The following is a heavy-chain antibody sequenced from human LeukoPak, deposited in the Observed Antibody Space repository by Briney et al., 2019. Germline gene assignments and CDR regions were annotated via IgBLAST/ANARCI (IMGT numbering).Heavy chain of an antibody. CDR3: ARESGSYLWRSWLNP. J-gene: IGHJ5*02. CDR2: IYNSGNT. Sequence: ETLSLTCTVSGGSISSCYWSWIRQPPGKGLEWIGNIYNSGNTNYNPSLKSRVTISIDTSKNQFSLKVISVTAADTAIYYCARESGSYLWRSWLNPWGQGTLVTVSS. CDR1: GGSISSCY. V-gene: IGHV4-59*01. D-gene: IGHD3-16*01.